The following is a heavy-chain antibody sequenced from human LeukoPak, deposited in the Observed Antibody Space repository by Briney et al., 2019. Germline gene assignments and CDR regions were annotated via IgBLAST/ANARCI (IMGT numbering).Heavy chain of an antibody. CDR1: EFTFSSYS. CDR3: AKAREFGLEQTENWFDP. CDR2: ITNSGNSK. J-gene: IGHJ5*02. D-gene: IGHD1/OR15-1a*01. Sequence: GGSLRLSCAASEFTFSSYSMNWVRQAPGKGLEWVSYITNSGNSKSYADSVKGRFTISRDNAKNSLYLQMNSLRAEDTALYYCAKAREFGLEQTENWFDPWGQGTLVTVSS. V-gene: IGHV3-48*04.